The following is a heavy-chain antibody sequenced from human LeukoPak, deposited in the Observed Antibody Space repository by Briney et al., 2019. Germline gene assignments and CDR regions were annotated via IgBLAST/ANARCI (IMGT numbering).Heavy chain of an antibody. V-gene: IGHV1-18*01. J-gene: IGHJ4*02. D-gene: IGHD5-12*01. CDR2: ISGYNGNT. CDR3: ARSSLGTITAGPFDY. CDR1: SYTFGSYG. Sequence: ASVKASCKASSYTFGSYGIAWVRQAPGQGLEWMGWISGYNGNTNYAQKLQGRVSMTTDTSTTTAYMELRSLTFDDTALYYCARSSLGTITAGPFDYWGQGTLVTVSS.